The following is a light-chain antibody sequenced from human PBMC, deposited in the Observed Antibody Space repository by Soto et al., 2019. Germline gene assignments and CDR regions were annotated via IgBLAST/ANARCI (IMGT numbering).Light chain of an antibody. CDR3: QQRSNWLLT. J-gene: IGKJ4*01. CDR2: GAS. V-gene: IGKV3D-20*02. Sequence: EIVLTQSPGTLSLSPGERATLSCRASQSVSSSYLAWYQQKPGQAPRLLIYGASSRDTGIPDRFSGSGSGTEFTLTISRLEPEDFAVYYCQQRSNWLLTFGGGTKVDIK. CDR1: QSVSSSY.